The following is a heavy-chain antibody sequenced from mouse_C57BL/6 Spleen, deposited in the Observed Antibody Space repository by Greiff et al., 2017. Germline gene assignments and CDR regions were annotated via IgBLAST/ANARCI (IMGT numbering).Heavy chain of an antibody. D-gene: IGHD4-1*01. J-gene: IGHJ2*02. Sequence: VQLQQPGAELVRPGSSVKLSCKASGYTFTSYWMHWVKQRPIQGLEWIGNIDPSDSETHYNQKFKDKATLTVDKSSSTAYVQLSSLTAEDAAVYYSARGGPVSLGRDFDYWGQGTSLTVSS. CDR3: ARGGPVSLGRDFDY. CDR2: IDPSDSET. V-gene: IGHV1-52*01. CDR1: GYTFTSYW.